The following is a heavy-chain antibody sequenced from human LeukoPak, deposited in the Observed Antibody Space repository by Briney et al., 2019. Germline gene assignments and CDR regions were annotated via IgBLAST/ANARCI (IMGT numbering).Heavy chain of an antibody. V-gene: IGHV3-21*01. CDR2: ISSSSYI. CDR1: GFTFSSYS. J-gene: IGHJ4*02. D-gene: IGHD1-26*01. CDR3: AREAQLVGATTD. Sequence: PGGSLRLSCAASGFTFSSYSMNWVRQAPGKGLEWVSSISSSSYIYYADSVKGRFTISRDNAKNSLYLQMNSLRAEDTAVYYCAREAQLVGATTDWGQGTLVTVSS.